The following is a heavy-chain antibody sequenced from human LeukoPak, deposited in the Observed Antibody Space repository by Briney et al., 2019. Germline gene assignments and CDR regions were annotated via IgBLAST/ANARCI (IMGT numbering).Heavy chain of an antibody. CDR1: GYTFTGYY. V-gene: IGHV1-2*02. CDR3: ARRLLWFGEFLGY. D-gene: IGHD3-10*01. CDR2: INPNSGGT. Sequence: GASVKVSCKASGYTFTGYYMHWVRQAPRQGLEWMGWINPNSGGTNYAQKFQGRVTMTRDTSISTAYMELSRLRSDDTAVYYCARRLLWFGEFLGYWGQGTLVTVSS. J-gene: IGHJ4*02.